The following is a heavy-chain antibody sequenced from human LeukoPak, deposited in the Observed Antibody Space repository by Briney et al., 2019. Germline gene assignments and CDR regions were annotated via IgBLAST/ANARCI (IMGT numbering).Heavy chain of an antibody. D-gene: IGHD5-18*01. CDR3: ARGGYSYGPNDAFDI. Sequence: GASVKVSCKASGYTFTSYGISWVRQAPGQGLEWMGWISAYNGNTNYAQKLQGRVTMTTDTSTSTAYMELSSLRSEDTAVYYCARGGYSYGPNDAFDIWGQGTMVTVSS. J-gene: IGHJ3*02. CDR2: ISAYNGNT. CDR1: GYTFTSYG. V-gene: IGHV1-18*01.